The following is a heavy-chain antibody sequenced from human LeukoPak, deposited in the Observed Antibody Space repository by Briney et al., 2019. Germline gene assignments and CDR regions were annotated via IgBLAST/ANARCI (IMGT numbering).Heavy chain of an antibody. D-gene: IGHD5-18*01. CDR2: INPSGGST. J-gene: IGHJ5*02. Sequence: ASVKVSCKASGYTFTGYYMHWVRQAPGQGLEWMGLINPSGGSTRYAQKFQGRVTMTRDMSTSTVYMELSSLRSEDTAVYYCARALPHRRLMDTTMEQHWFDPWGQGTLVTVSS. CDR1: GYTFTGYY. V-gene: IGHV1-46*01. CDR3: ARALPHRRLMDTTMEQHWFDP.